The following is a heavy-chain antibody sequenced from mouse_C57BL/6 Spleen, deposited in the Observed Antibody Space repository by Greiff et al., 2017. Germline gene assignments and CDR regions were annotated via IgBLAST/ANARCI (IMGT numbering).Heavy chain of an antibody. D-gene: IGHD2-2*01. CDR2: IYPRSGNT. V-gene: IGHV1-81*01. CDR3: AYMVTTNY. Sequence: QVQLQQSGAELARPGASVKLSCKASGYTFTSYGISWVKQRPGQGLEWIGEIYPRSGNTYYNEKFKGKATLTADKSSSTAYMELRSLTSEDSAVYFCAYMVTTNYWGQGTTLTVSS. J-gene: IGHJ2*01. CDR1: GYTFTSYG.